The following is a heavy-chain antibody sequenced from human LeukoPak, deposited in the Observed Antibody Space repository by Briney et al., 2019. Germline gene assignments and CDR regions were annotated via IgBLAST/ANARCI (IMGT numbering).Heavy chain of an antibody. D-gene: IGHD6-13*01. CDR2: ISGDGGST. CDR1: GFTFDDYA. Sequence: GGSLRLSCAVSGFTFDDYAMHWVRQAPGTGLEWVSLISGDGGSTFYADSVKGRFTISRDNSKNSLYLQMTSLRSEDTALYYCAKVLIAAAGPRADAFDIWGQGTMVTVSS. CDR3: AKVLIAAAGPRADAFDI. V-gene: IGHV3-43*02. J-gene: IGHJ3*02.